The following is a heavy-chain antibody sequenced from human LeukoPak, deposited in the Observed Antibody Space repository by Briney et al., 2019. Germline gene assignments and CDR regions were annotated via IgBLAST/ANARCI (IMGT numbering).Heavy chain of an antibody. D-gene: IGHD3-3*01. CDR1: GYSISSGYY. V-gene: IGHV4-38-2*02. Sequence: PSETLSLTCTVSGYSISSGYYWGWIRPPPREGPELSGSIYHSGSTYYNPSHKSRVTISVDTSKNQFSLKLSSVTAADTAVYYCARVWFLEWVYFDYWGQGTLVTVSS. CDR3: ARVWFLEWVYFDY. J-gene: IGHJ4*02. CDR2: IYHSGST.